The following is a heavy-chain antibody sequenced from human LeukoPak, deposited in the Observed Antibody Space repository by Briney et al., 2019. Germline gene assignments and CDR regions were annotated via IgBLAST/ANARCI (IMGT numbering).Heavy chain of an antibody. V-gene: IGHV4-34*01. CDR3: ARGRQYSSSWYAEYFQH. D-gene: IGHD6-13*01. CDR1: GGSFSGYY. J-gene: IGHJ1*01. CDR2: INHSGST. Sequence: SETLSLTCAVYGGSFSGYYWSWIRQPPGKGLEWIGEINHSGSTNYNPSLKCRVTISVDTSKNQFSLKLSSVTAADTAVYYCARGRQYSSSWYAEYFQHWGQGTLVTVSS.